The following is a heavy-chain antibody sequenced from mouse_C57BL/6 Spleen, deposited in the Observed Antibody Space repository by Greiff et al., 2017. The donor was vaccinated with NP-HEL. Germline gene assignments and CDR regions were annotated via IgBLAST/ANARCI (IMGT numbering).Heavy chain of an antibody. V-gene: IGHV8-8*01. J-gene: IGHJ3*01. CDR2: TWWDDDK. CDR1: GFSLSTFGMG. D-gene: IGHD2-4*01. CDR3: ARIANDYDWFAY. Sequence: QVTLKVSGPGILQPSQTLSLTCSFSGFSLSTFGMGVGWIRQPPGMGLEWLVHTWWDDDKYYNPALKSRPTISKDTSKNQIFLKIANVDTAYTATYYCARIANDYDWFAYWGQGTLVTVSA.